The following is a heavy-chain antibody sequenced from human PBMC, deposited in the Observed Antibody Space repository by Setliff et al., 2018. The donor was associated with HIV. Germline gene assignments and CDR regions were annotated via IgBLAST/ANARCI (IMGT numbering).Heavy chain of an antibody. V-gene: IGHV1-8*01. CDR3: ARGKGVGGVIITGGLDV. CDR2: MNPNSGVS. CDR1: GHTFTNYD. J-gene: IGHJ6*02. D-gene: IGHD3-10*01. Sequence: EASVKVSCKPPGHTFTNYDIHWMRRAPGQGLEWMGWMNPNSGVSGYALKFHDRVTMTRDTSITTLYMELSSLTSEDTAVYYCARGKGVGGVIITGGLDVWGQGTTVTVS.